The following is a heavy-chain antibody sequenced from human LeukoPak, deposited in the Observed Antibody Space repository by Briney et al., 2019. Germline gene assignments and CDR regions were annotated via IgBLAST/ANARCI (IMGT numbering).Heavy chain of an antibody. V-gene: IGHV3-30*03. CDR1: GFTFSXXX. CDR2: ISYDGSNK. CDR3: AAFDY. J-gene: IGHJ4*02. Sequence: SGFTFSXXXXXXVRXXPGKGLECVAVISYDGSNKYYADSVKGRFTISRDNSKNTLYLQMNSLRAEDTAVYYCAAFDYWGQGTLVTVSS.